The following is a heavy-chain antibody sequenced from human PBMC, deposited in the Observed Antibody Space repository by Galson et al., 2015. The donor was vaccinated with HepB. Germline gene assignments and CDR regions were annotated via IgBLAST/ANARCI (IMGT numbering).Heavy chain of an antibody. CDR3: AKGLVSGYYAIDY. Sequence: SLRLSCAAPGFTFSSYAMSWVRQAPGKGLEWVSAISGSGGSTYYADSVKGRFTISRDNSKNTLYLQMNSLRAEDTAVYYCAKGLVSGYYAIDYWGQGTLVTVSS. CDR1: GFTFSSYA. CDR2: ISGSGGST. V-gene: IGHV3-23*01. D-gene: IGHD3-22*01. J-gene: IGHJ4*02.